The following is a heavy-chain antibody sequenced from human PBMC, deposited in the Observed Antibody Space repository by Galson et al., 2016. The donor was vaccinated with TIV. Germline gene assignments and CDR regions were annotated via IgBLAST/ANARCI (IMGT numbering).Heavy chain of an antibody. CDR2: INTNTGNP. Sequence: QSGAEVKKPGSSVKVSCKASGYSFSRHALNWVRQAPGQGLEWMGWINTNTGNPMYAQGFTGRFVFSLDTSVSTAYLQISSLKAEDTAVYYCARDRYCSSVSCSVENNWFDPWGQGTLVTVSS. CDR3: ARDRYCSSVSCSVENNWFDP. D-gene: IGHD2-2*01. J-gene: IGHJ5*02. CDR1: GYSFSRHA. V-gene: IGHV7-4-1*02.